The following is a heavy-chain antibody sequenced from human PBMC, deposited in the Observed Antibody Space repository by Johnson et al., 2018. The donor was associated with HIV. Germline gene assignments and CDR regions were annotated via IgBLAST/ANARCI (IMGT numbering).Heavy chain of an antibody. CDR3: AKSGPRAFDI. J-gene: IGHJ3*02. D-gene: IGHD2-8*02. CDR1: GFTFSSYT. V-gene: IGHV3-33*06. CDR2: IWYDGSNK. Sequence: QEQLVESGGGLVKPGGSLRLSCAASGFTFSSYTIHWVRQAPGKGLEWVAVIWYDGSNKYYADSVKGRFTISRDNSNNTVFLQMNSLRAEDTALYYCAKSGPRAFDIWGQGTMVTVSS.